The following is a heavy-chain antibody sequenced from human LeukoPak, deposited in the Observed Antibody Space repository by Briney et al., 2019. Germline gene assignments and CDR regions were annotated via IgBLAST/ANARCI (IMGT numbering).Heavy chain of an antibody. CDR3: ARGADIGVYYFDY. J-gene: IGHJ4*02. CDR1: GGSISSYY. CDR2: IYYSGST. Sequence: PSETLSLTCTVSGGSISSYYWSWIRQPPGKGLEWIGYIYYSGSTNYNPSLKSRVTISVDTSKNQFSLKLSSVTAADTAVYYCARGADIGVYYFDYWGQGTLVTVSS. D-gene: IGHD3-16*02. V-gene: IGHV4-59*08.